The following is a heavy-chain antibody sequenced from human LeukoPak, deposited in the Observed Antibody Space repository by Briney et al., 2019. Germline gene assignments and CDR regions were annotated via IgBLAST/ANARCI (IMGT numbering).Heavy chain of an antibody. CDR2: IYYSGST. Sequence: KSSETLSLTCTVSGGSISSGGYYWSWIRQHPGKGLEWIGYIYYSGSTYYNPSLKSRVTISVDTSKNQFSLKLSSVTAADTAVYYCARGAADYSGYDNPFDYWGQGTLVTVSS. J-gene: IGHJ4*02. CDR3: ARGAADYSGYDNPFDY. D-gene: IGHD5-12*01. V-gene: IGHV4-31*03. CDR1: GGSISSGGYY.